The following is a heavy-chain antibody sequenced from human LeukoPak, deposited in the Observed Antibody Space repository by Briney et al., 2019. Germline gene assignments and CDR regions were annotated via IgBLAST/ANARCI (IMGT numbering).Heavy chain of an antibody. CDR3: VRGYDSTGYYGDDF. CDR1: GFTLGTYW. D-gene: IGHD3-22*01. CDR2: IKEDGSER. J-gene: IGHJ4*02. Sequence: GGSLRLSCAASGFTLGTYWMSWVRQAPGKGLEWVASIKEDGSERYHVDSVKGRFTISRDNAKNSLYLQMNSLRAEDTAVYYCVRGYDSTGYYGDDFWGQGTLVTVSS. V-gene: IGHV3-7*04.